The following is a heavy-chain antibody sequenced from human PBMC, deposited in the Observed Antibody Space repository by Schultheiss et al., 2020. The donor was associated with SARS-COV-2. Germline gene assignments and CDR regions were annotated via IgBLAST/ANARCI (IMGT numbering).Heavy chain of an antibody. CDR3: ARDDEQQLENYGMDV. Sequence: GGSLRLSCAASGFTFSDYYMNWVRQAPGKGLEWVAYISSGGTSTYYSDSVRGRFTISRDNAKSSLYLQMNSLRAEDTAVYYCARDDEQQLENYGMDVWGQGTTVTVSS. D-gene: IGHD6-13*01. CDR2: ISSGGTST. CDR1: GFTFSDYY. J-gene: IGHJ6*02. V-gene: IGHV3-11*04.